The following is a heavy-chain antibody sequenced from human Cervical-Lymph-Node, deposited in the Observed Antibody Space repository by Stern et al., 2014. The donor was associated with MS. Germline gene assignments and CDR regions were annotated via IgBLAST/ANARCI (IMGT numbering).Heavy chain of an antibody. Sequence: EVQLVEAGGSLIQPGGSLRLSCAASGFTVSSNYMTWVRQAPGKVLEWVSVIYSDGSTYYADSVRGRFTLSRDNSKNTLYLQMNSLRAEDTAVYYCARVTTKSDYWGQGTLVTVSS. CDR1: GFTVSSNY. CDR3: ARVTTKSDY. D-gene: IGHD1-1*01. J-gene: IGHJ4*02. CDR2: IYSDGST. V-gene: IGHV3-53*01.